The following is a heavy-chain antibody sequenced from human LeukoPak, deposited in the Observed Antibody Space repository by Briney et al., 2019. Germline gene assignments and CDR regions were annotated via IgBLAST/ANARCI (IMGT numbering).Heavy chain of an antibody. CDR1: GLTFSSYS. J-gene: IGHJ4*02. V-gene: IGHV3-48*01. D-gene: IGHD3-3*01. CDR3: ARTQRLRFSYCFDS. CDR2: ISSSSSTI. Sequence: GGSLRLSCAASGLTFSSYSMNWVRQAPGKGLEWVSYISSSSSTIYYADSVKGRFTISRDNAKNSLYLQMNSLRAEDTAVYYCARTQRLRFSYCFDSWGQGTLVTVSS.